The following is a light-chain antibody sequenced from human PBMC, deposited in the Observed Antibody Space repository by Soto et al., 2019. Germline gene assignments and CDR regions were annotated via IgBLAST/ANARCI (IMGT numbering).Light chain of an antibody. CDR3: QQYHSYSRT. J-gene: IGKJ4*01. V-gene: IGKV1-5*03. Sequence: DLQMTQSPSTLSASVGDRVTITCRASQSINSWLAWYQQKPGKAPNLLIYKASTLESGVPSRFSGSGSGTEFTLTISSLQPDDFATYYCQQYHSYSRTFGGGTKVEIQ. CDR1: QSINSW. CDR2: KAS.